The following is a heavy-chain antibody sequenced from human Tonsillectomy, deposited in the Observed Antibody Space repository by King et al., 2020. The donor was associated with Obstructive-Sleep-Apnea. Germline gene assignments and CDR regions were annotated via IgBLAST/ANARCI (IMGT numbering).Heavy chain of an antibody. CDR3: ARDCVGYCYSGLDQ. CDR1: GFIFGDYY. Sequence: VQLVESGGGLVKPGGSLRLSCAASGFIFGDYYMAWIRQAPGKGLEWVSYISASGATIKYADPVKGRFTISREDAKNSLYLHLASLRVEDTAVYYCARDCVGYCYSGLDQWGKGTLVTVSS. J-gene: IGHJ4*02. V-gene: IGHV3-11*01. D-gene: IGHD2-21*02. CDR2: ISASGATI.